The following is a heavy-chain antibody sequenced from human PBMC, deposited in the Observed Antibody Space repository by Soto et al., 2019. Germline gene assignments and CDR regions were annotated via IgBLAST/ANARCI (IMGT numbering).Heavy chain of an antibody. D-gene: IGHD4-17*01. CDR2: ISSSGSTI. V-gene: IGHV3-48*03. Sequence: LRLSCAASGFTFSSYEMNWVRQAPGKGLEWVSYISSSGSTIYYADSVKGRFTISRDNAKNSLYLQMNSLRAEDTAVYYCARDSHGDYVAFDIWGQGTMVTVSS. J-gene: IGHJ3*02. CDR1: GFTFSSYE. CDR3: ARDSHGDYVAFDI.